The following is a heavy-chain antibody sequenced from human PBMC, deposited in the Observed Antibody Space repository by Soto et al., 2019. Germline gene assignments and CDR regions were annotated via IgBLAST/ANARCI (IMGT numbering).Heavy chain of an antibody. D-gene: IGHD5-18*01. Sequence: SVKVSCKTSGGTFSSYAISWARQAPGQGLERMGGIIPIFGTANYAQKFQGRVTITAYESTSTAYMELSSLRSEDTAVYYCVRGGDDTAMVSDAFDIWGQGTMVTVSS. V-gene: IGHV1-69*13. J-gene: IGHJ3*02. CDR3: VRGGDDTAMVSDAFDI. CDR2: IIPIFGTA. CDR1: GGTFSSYA.